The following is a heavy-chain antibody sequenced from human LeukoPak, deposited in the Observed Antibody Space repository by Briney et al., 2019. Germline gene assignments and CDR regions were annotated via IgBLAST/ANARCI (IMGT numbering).Heavy chain of an antibody. J-gene: IGHJ3*02. CDR3: ARGFHSFDI. Sequence: GGSLRLSCAASGFNFSDHYMDWVRQAPGKGLEWVARSRNKANSYSTVYAASVQGRFTISRDESKNSLYLQMNSLMTEDTAVYFCARGFHSFDIWGQGTMVTVSS. V-gene: IGHV3-72*01. CDR2: SRNKANSYST. CDR1: GFNFSDHY.